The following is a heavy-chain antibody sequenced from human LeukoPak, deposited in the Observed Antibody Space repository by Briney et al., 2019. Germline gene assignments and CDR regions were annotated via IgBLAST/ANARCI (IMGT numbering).Heavy chain of an antibody. V-gene: IGHV5-51*01. CDR3: ARNRFGYYDSSGYVY. CDR1: GYSFTNYW. CDR2: IYPGDSDT. Sequence: GESLKISCKGSGYSFTNYWIDWVRQMPGKGLEWMGIIYPGDSDTRYSPSFQGQVTISADKSISTAYLQWSSLKASDTAMYYCARNRFGYYDSSGYVYWGQGTLVTVSS. J-gene: IGHJ4*02. D-gene: IGHD3-22*01.